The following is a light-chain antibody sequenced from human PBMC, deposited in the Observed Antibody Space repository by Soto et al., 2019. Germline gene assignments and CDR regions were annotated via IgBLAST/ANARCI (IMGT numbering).Light chain of an antibody. CDR2: GNK. CDR1: RSNIGAGYD. J-gene: IGLJ1*01. Sequence: QSVLTQPPSVSGAPGQRVTISCTGTRSNIGAGYDVHWYQQRPGTAPKLLIYGNKNRPSGVPDRFSGSKSGTSASLAITGLQAEDEADYYCQSYDSSLSVSYVFGTGTKLTVL. CDR3: QSYDSSLSVSYV. V-gene: IGLV1-40*01.